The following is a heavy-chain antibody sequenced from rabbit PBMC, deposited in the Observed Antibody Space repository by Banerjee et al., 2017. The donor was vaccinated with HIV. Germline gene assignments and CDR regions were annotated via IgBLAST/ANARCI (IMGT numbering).Heavy chain of an antibody. Sequence: QSLEESGGDLVKPGASLTLTCTASGFSFSSSYYMCWVRQAPGKGLEWIACIYAGSSGSTYYASWAKGRFTISKTSSTTVTLQMTSLTAADTATYFCARGNAGYAGFGLWGPGTLVTVS. D-gene: IGHD4-2*01. V-gene: IGHV1S40*01. J-gene: IGHJ4*01. CDR2: IYAGSSGST. CDR1: GFSFSSSYY. CDR3: ARGNAGYAGFGL.